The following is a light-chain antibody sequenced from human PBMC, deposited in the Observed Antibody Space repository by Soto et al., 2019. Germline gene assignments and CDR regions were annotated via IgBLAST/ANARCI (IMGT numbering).Light chain of an antibody. CDR1: QSVSSY. CDR3: QQRSNWPIT. CDR2: DAS. V-gene: IGKV3-11*01. Sequence: IVLTQSPATLSLSPWERATLSCRSSQSVSSYLAWYQQKPGQAPRLLIYDASNRATGIPARFSGSGPGTDFTLTISSLEPEDFAVYYCQQRSNWPITFGQGTRLEIK. J-gene: IGKJ5*01.